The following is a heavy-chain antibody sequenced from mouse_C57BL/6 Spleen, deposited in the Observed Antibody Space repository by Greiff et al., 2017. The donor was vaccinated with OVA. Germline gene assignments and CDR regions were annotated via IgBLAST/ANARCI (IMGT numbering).Heavy chain of an antibody. CDR2: INPYNGGT. CDR1: GYTFTDYY. J-gene: IGHJ3*01. D-gene: IGHD2-4*01. V-gene: IGHV1-19*01. Sequence: EVQLQQSGPVLVKPGASVKMSCKASGYTFTDYYMNWVKQSHGKSLEWIGVINPYNGGTSYNQKFKGKATLTVDKSSSTAYMELNSLTSEDSAVYYCAREGGLRQGFAYWGQGTLVTVSA. CDR3: AREGGLRQGFAY.